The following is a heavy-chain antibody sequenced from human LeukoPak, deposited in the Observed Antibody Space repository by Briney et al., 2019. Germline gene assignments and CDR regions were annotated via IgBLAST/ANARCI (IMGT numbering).Heavy chain of an antibody. D-gene: IGHD4-17*01. CDR2: ISYHGGNK. J-gene: IGHJ6*02. V-gene: IGHV3-30*03. CDR3: ARGRDTVTRYYYYYGMDV. Sequence: GRSLRLSCAASGFTFSGYGMHWVRQAPGKGLEWVAVISYHGGNKYYADSVKGRFTISRDNSKNTLYLQLSSLRAEDTAVYYCARGRDTVTRYYYYYGMDVWGQGTTVTVSS. CDR1: GFTFSGYG.